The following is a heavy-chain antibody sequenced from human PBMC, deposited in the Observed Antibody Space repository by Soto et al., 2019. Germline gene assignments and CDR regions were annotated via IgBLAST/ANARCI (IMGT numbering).Heavy chain of an antibody. CDR2: ISAYNGNT. V-gene: IGHV1-18*04. J-gene: IGHJ5*02. CDR1: GYTFTSYG. Sequence: QVQLVQSGAEVKKPGASVKVSCKASGYTFTSYGISWVRQAPGQGLEWMGWISAYNGNTNYAQKLQGRVTMTTDTSTSTGYMELRSLRSDDTAVYYCARAGLDYGDQVVGNWFDPWGQGTLVTVSS. D-gene: IGHD4-17*01. CDR3: ARAGLDYGDQVVGNWFDP.